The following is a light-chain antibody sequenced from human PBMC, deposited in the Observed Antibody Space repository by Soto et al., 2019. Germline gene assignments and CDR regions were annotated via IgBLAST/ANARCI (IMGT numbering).Light chain of an antibody. J-gene: IGKJ4*01. CDR3: MQALQTPLT. CDR2: LGS. CDR1: RSLLHSNGYNH. V-gene: IGKV2-28*01. Sequence: DIVMTQSPLSLSVTPGEPASISCRSSRSLLHSNGYNHLDWYLQKPGQSPQLLIYLGSNRASGVPDRFSGSGSGTDFTLKISRVEAEDVGVYYCMQALQTPLTFGGGTKVEIK.